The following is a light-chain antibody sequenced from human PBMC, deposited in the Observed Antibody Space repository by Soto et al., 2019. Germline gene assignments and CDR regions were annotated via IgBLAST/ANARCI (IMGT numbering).Light chain of an antibody. Sequence: QLVLTQPPSASGTPGQRVTISCSGSGSNIGSNYVYWYQQLPGTAPKLLIYRNNQRPSGVPDRFSGSKSGTSASLAISGLRSEDEADYYCAARDDSLSSVVFGGGTKVTVL. V-gene: IGLV1-47*01. CDR2: RNN. CDR1: GSNIGSNY. J-gene: IGLJ2*01. CDR3: AARDDSLSSVV.